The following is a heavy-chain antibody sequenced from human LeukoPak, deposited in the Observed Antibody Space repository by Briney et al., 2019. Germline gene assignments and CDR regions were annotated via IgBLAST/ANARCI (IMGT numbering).Heavy chain of an antibody. CDR2: IYYSGST. D-gene: IGHD1-1*01. CDR1: GGSISSYY. V-gene: IGHV4-59*01. Sequence: SETLSLTCTVSGGSISSYYWSWIRQPPGKGLEWIGYIYYSGSTNYNPSLKSRVTISVDTSKNQFSLKLSSVTAADTAVYYCVRPGRGPWMVDIWGQGTMVTVSS. CDR3: VRPGRGPWMVDI. J-gene: IGHJ3*02.